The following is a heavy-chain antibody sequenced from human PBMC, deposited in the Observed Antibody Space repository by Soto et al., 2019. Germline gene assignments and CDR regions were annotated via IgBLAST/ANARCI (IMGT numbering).Heavy chain of an antibody. Sequence: QVQLMESGGGVVQPGRSLRLSCAASGFTFSSYAMHWVRQAPGKGLEWVAVISYDRNNKYYADSVKGRCTISRDNSENTVYLQMNSLRVEDTAVYYCARGEVINYDASLPHDWGQGTLVTVSS. V-gene: IGHV3-30-3*01. J-gene: IGHJ4*02. CDR1: GFTFSSYA. CDR3: ARGEVINYDASLPHD. D-gene: IGHD3-10*01. CDR2: ISYDRNNK.